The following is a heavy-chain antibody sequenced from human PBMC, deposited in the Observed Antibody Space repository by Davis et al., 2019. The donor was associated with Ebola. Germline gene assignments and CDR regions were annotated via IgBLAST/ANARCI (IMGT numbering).Heavy chain of an antibody. D-gene: IGHD2-2*01. J-gene: IGHJ6*02. CDR3: ARDLIVVVPAAIYYYYYGMDV. CDR2: ISWNSGSI. Sequence: PGGSLRLSCAASGFTFDDYAMHWVRHAPGKGLEWASGISWNSGSIGYADSVKGRFTISRDNAKNSLYLQMNSLRAEDTAVYYCARDLIVVVPAAIYYYYYGMDVWGQGTTVTVSS. V-gene: IGHV3-9*01. CDR1: GFTFDDYA.